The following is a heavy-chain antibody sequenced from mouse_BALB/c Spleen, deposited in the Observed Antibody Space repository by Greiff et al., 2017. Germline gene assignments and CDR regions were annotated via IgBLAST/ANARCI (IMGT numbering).Heavy chain of an antibody. Sequence: EVQLQESGPGLVKPSQSLSLTCTVTGYSITSDYAWNWIRQFPGNKLGWMGYISYSGSTSYNPSLKSRISITRDTSKNQFFLQLNSVTTEDTATYYCANSSPMDYWGQGTSVTVSS. V-gene: IGHV3-2*02. D-gene: IGHD1-1*01. CDR3: ANSSPMDY. CDR1: GYSITSDYA. CDR2: ISYSGST. J-gene: IGHJ4*01.